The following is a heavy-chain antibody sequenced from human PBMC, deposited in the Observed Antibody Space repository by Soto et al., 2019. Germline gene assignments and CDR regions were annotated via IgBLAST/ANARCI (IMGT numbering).Heavy chain of an antibody. J-gene: IGHJ4*02. D-gene: IGHD2-8*01. CDR1: AFSLSTNGVG. CDR3: VHTLMVHTITEGNYCDC. CDR2: IYWNEDK. V-gene: IGHV2-5*01. Sequence: SGPTLVNPTQTLTLTCTVSAFSLSTNGVGVGWIRQPPGKPLEWLAVIYWNEDKRYSRSLKSRLSITKDTSKNQVVLTMTTMDPVDTATYYCVHTLMVHTITEGNYCDCWGPGILVTVSS.